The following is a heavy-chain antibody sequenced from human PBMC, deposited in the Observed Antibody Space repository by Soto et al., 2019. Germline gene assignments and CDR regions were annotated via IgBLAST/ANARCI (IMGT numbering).Heavy chain of an antibody. D-gene: IGHD2-21*02. CDR1: GFTFSNAW. CDR3: TTGVTSRGMDV. V-gene: IGHV3-15*01. J-gene: IGHJ6*02. CDR2: IKTKTDGGTT. Sequence: EVQLVESGGGLVQPGGSLRLSCAASGFTFSNAWMSWVRQAPGKGLEWVGRIKTKTDGGTTDYAAPVKGRFTISRDDSKNTLYLQMNSLKTEETAVYYCTTGVTSRGMDVWGQGTTVTVSS.